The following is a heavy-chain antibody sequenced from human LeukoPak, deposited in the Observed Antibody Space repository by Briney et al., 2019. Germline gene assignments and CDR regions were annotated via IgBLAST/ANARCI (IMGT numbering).Heavy chain of an antibody. D-gene: IGHD2-2*02. CDR1: GFTFISYS. Sequence: PGGSLRLSCAASGFTFISYSMTWVRQAPGKGLEWVSYINSGSSTMYYADSVKGRFTISRDNGKTSLYLQMNSLRAEDTALYYCAPYTYYFDHWGQGTLVTVSS. CDR2: INSGSSTM. J-gene: IGHJ4*02. V-gene: IGHV3-48*01. CDR3: APYTYYFDH.